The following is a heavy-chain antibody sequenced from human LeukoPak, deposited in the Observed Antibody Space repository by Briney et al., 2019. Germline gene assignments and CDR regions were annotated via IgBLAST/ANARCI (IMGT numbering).Heavy chain of an antibody. J-gene: IGHJ4*02. Sequence: GGSLRLSCAASGFSLTNFDMNWIRQAPGKGLEWVSFFSVRYNVIYYADTVKGRFTVSRDEAKNSRYLQMNSLRAEDTALYYCARDLPVAAADFWGQGTLVTVSS. D-gene: IGHD6-13*01. CDR2: FSVRYNVI. CDR3: ARDLPVAAADF. CDR1: GFSLTNFD. V-gene: IGHV3-48*01.